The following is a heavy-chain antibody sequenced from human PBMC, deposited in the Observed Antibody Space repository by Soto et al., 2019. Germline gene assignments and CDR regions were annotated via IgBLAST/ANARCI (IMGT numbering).Heavy chain of an antibody. Sequence: EVQLVESGGGLVQPGGSLRLSCAASGFTFSSYSMNWVRQAPGKGLEWVSYIRSSGETIYYADSLKGRFTISRDNAKNSLSLQMNNLRAEDTAVYYCARVGYYDFWSGTIPHSYYMDVWGKGTTVTVSS. CDR2: IRSSGETI. D-gene: IGHD3-3*01. CDR1: GFTFSSYS. CDR3: ARVGYYDFWSGTIPHSYYMDV. V-gene: IGHV3-48*01. J-gene: IGHJ6*03.